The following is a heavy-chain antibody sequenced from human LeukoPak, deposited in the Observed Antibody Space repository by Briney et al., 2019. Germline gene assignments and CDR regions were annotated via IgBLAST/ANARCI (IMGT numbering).Heavy chain of an antibody. V-gene: IGHV4-34*01. CDR2: INHSGST. CDR3: ARPSNYYDSSGYYY. J-gene: IGHJ4*02. Sequence: SETLSLTCAVYGGSFSGYYWSWIRQPPGKGLEWIGEINHSGSTNYSPSLKSRVTISVDTSKNQFSLKLSSVTAADTAVYYCARPSNYYDSSGYYYWGQGTLVTVSS. D-gene: IGHD3-22*01. CDR1: GGSFSGYY.